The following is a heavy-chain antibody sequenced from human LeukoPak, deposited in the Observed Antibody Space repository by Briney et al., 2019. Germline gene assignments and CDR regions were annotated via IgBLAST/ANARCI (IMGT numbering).Heavy chain of an antibody. CDR2: ISSSSSYI. Sequence: PGGSLRLSCAASGFTFSSYSMNWVRQSPGKGLEWVSSISSSSSYIYYADSVKGRFTISRDNAKNSLYLQMNSLRAEDTAVYYCAREDYDILTGCFDYWGQGTLVTVSS. CDR3: AREDYDILTGCFDY. D-gene: IGHD3-9*01. J-gene: IGHJ4*02. CDR1: GFTFSSYS. V-gene: IGHV3-21*01.